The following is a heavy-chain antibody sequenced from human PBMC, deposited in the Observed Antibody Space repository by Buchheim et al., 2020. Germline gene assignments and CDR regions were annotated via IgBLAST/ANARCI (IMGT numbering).Heavy chain of an antibody. J-gene: IGHJ4*02. CDR2: IWYDGSNK. V-gene: IGHV3-33*01. Sequence: QVQLVESGGGVVQPGRSLRLSCAASGFTFSSYGMHWVRQAPGKGLEWVAVIWYDGSNKYYADSVKGRFTISRDNSKNTLYLQMNSLRAEDTAVYYCARDQLPRIYMAAAAYWGQGTL. D-gene: IGHD6-13*01. CDR3: ARDQLPRIYMAAAAY. CDR1: GFTFSSYG.